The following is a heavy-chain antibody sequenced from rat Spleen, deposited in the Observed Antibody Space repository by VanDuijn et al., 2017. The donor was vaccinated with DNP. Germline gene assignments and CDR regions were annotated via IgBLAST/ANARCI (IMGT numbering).Heavy chain of an antibody. D-gene: IGHD1-11*01. V-gene: IGHV5S10*01. J-gene: IGHJ2*01. CDR3: TTRGNYGGYDY. Sequence: EVQLVESGGGLVQPGRSLKVSCAASGFTFSDYNMAWVRQAPKKGLEWVATITYDGSRTYCRDSVKGRFTISRDNAKSTLYLQMDSLRSEDSATYYCTTRGNYGGYDYWGQGVMVTVSS. CDR1: GFTFSDYN. CDR2: ITYDGSRT.